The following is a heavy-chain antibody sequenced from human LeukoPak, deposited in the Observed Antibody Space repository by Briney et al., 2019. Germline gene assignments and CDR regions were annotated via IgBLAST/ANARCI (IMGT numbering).Heavy chain of an antibody. Sequence: GGSLRLSCAASGFTFSSYWMSWVRQAPGKGLEWVAHIKQDGSEKYYVDSVKGRFTISRDNAKNSLYLQMNSLRAEDTAVYYCARSSSGWQNWFDPWGQGTLVAVSS. CDR3: ARSSSGWQNWFDP. CDR2: IKQDGSEK. J-gene: IGHJ5*02. V-gene: IGHV3-7*01. D-gene: IGHD6-19*01. CDR1: GFTFSSYW.